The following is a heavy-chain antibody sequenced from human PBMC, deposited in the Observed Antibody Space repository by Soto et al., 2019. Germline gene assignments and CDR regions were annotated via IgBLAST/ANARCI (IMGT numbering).Heavy chain of an antibody. V-gene: IGHV4-34*01. CDR2: INHSGST. Sequence: SETLSLTCAVYGGSFSGYYWSWIRQPPGKGLEWIGEINHSGSTNYNPSLKSRVTISVDTSKNQFSLKLSSVTAADTAVYYCSRGRSKNIVLMVYDIPWGMDVWGQGTTVTVSS. D-gene: IGHD2-8*01. CDR3: SRGRSKNIVLMVYDIPWGMDV. J-gene: IGHJ6*02. CDR1: GGSFSGYY.